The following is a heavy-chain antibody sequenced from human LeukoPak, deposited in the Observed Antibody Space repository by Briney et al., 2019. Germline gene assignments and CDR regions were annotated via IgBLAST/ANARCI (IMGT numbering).Heavy chain of an antibody. Sequence: GGSLRLSCAASGFAFSTYSMSWVRQAPGKGLEWVSSISSNSRYIYYADSMRGRFTISRDNAKNSLYLQMNSLKPEDTAVYYCARVAEAAAFDSWGQGTLVTVSS. D-gene: IGHD6-13*01. CDR1: GFAFSTYS. CDR2: ISSNSRYI. V-gene: IGHV3-21*06. CDR3: ARVAEAAAFDS. J-gene: IGHJ4*02.